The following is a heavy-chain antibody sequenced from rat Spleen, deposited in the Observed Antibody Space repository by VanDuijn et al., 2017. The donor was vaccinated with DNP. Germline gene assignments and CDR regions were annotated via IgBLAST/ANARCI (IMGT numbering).Heavy chain of an antibody. D-gene: IGHD1-5*01. CDR1: GFNFNDCW. CDR3: ARYNYNWYFDL. J-gene: IGHJ1*01. CDR2: INGDSTTI. V-gene: IGHV4-2*01. Sequence: EVKVAESGGGLVQPGRSLKLSCAASGFNFNDCWMGWVRQAPGKGLEWLGEINGDSTTINYTPSLKDKFSISRDNARNTLYLQMSKLGSDDTAIYYCARYNYNWYFDLWGPGTMVSVSS.